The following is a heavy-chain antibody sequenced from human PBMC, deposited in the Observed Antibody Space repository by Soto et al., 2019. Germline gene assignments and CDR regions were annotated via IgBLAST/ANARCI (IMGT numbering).Heavy chain of an antibody. Sequence: GGSLRLSCAVSGFTFRSYSMNWVRQAPGKGLEWVSYISSSSSTIYYADSVKGRFTISRDNSKNSLYLQMNSLRAEDTAVYYCARATFRTYYYGSGSYYYYYMDVWGKGTTVTVSS. CDR1: GFTFRSYS. V-gene: IGHV3-48*01. D-gene: IGHD3-10*01. CDR2: ISSSSSTI. CDR3: ARATFRTYYYGSGSYYYYYMDV. J-gene: IGHJ6*03.